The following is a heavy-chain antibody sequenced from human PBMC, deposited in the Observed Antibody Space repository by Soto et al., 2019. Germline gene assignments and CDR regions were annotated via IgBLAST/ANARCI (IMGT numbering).Heavy chain of an antibody. V-gene: IGHV1-69*01. CDR3: ARSQGSSTSLEIYYYYYYGMDV. CDR1: GGTFGSYA. D-gene: IGHD2-2*01. CDR2: IIPITATA. Sequence: QVQLVQSGAEVKKPGSSVKDSCKASGGTFGSYAISWVRQAPGQGLEWMGGIIPITATANYAQKFQGRVTITADESTSTASMQLSSLRSEDTAVYYCARSQGSSTSLEIYYYYYYGMDVWGQGTTVTVSS. J-gene: IGHJ6*02.